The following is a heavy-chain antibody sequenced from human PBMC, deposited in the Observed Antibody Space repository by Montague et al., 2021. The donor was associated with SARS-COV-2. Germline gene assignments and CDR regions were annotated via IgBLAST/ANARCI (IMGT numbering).Heavy chain of an antibody. V-gene: IGHV3-21*01. CDR2: ISGTSNSI. J-gene: IGHJ4*02. CDR3: GEGQWLRGNDF. D-gene: IGHD5-18*01. CDR1: GFTFSGYT. Sequence: SLRLSRAASGFTFSGYTMTWVRQAPGKGLEWVSSISGTSNSISYADSVKGRFTISRDNAKNSLFLQLNSLRAEDTAVYYCGEGQWLRGNDFWGQGTLVTVSS.